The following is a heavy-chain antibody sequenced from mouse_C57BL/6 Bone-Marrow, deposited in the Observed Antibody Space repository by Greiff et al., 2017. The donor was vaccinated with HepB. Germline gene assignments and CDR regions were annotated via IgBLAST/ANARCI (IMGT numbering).Heavy chain of an antibody. V-gene: IGHV1-81*01. Sequence: QVQLQQSGAELARPGASVKLSCKASGYTFTSYGISWVKQSTGQGLEWIGEIYPRSGNTYYNEKFKGKATLTADKSSSTAYMELRSLTSEDSAVYFCAREGIYHYTRGLEYFDVWGTGTTVTVSS. CDR1: GYTFTSYG. J-gene: IGHJ1*03. D-gene: IGHD1-1*01. CDR2: IYPRSGNT. CDR3: AREGIYHYTRGLEYFDV.